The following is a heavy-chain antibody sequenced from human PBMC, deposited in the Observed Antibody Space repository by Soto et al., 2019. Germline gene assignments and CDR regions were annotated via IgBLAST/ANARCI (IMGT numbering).Heavy chain of an antibody. Sequence: SSVKVSSKASGGTFSSYAIRWVRQAPGQGLEWMGGIIPIFGTANYAQKFQGRVTITADESTSTAYMELSSLRSEDTAVYYCALFRYFVWPYDYWGQGTLVTVS. CDR1: GGTFSSYA. D-gene: IGHD3-9*01. V-gene: IGHV1-69*13. J-gene: IGHJ4*02. CDR3: ALFRYFVWPYDY. CDR2: IIPIFGTA.